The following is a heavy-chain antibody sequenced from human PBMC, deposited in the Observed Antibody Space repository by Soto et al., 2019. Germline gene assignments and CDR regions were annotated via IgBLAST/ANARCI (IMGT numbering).Heavy chain of an antibody. J-gene: IGHJ5*02. CDR1: GYTFTSYA. CDR2: INAGNGNT. V-gene: IGHV1-3*01. Sequence: QVQLVQSGAEVKKPGASVKVSCKASGYTFTSYAMHWVRQAPGQRLEWMGWINAGNGNTKYSQKFQGRVTITRDTSASTAYMELSSLRSEDTAVYYCARPYSSGWDNCFDPWGQGTLVTVSS. D-gene: IGHD6-19*01. CDR3: ARPYSSGWDNCFDP.